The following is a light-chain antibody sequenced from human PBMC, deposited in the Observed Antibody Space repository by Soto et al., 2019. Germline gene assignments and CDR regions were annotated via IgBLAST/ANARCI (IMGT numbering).Light chain of an antibody. CDR2: GAS. Sequence: EIVLTQSPATLSLSPGERATISCRASQSVGRDFVAWYQQKPGQAPRFLIYGASSRATGIPDRFSGSGSGTDFTLTISRLEPEDFAVYYCHQYASSPRTFGQGTKVEI. J-gene: IGKJ1*01. CDR1: QSVGRDF. CDR3: HQYASSPRT. V-gene: IGKV3-20*01.